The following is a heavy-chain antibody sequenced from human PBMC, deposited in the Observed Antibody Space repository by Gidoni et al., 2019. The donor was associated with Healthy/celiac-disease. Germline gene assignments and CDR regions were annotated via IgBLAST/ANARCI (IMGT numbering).Heavy chain of an antibody. V-gene: IGHV3-33*08. Sequence: VPLVASAGGVVQPGRSLILSCAASGFTFSSYGMHGVRQAPGKGLEGVAVIWYDGSNKYYADSVKGRLTISRDNSKNTRYLQMNSLRAEDTAVYYCARDPSGGCIVAGTDRDYWGQGTLVTVSS. CDR2: IWYDGSNK. CDR1: GFTFSSYG. J-gene: IGHJ4*02. D-gene: IGHD6-13*01. CDR3: ARDPSGGCIVAGTDRDY.